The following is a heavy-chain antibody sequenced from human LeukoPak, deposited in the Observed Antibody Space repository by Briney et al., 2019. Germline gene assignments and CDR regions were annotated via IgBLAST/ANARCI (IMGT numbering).Heavy chain of an antibody. Sequence: VKPSEPLSLTCTVSGFSISSHYWSWIRQPPGKGLEWIGYIYYSGSTNYNPSLKSRVTISVDTSKNQFSLKLSSVTAADTAVYYCARGVLSHDAFDIWGQGTMVTVSS. CDR2: IYYSGST. CDR1: GFSISSHY. V-gene: IGHV4-59*11. J-gene: IGHJ3*02. CDR3: ARGVLSHDAFDI. D-gene: IGHD2-8*01.